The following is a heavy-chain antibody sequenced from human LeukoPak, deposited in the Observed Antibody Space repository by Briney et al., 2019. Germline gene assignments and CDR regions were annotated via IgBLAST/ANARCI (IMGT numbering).Heavy chain of an antibody. CDR2: INPSGGST. CDR3: ARDLVVTDNYYYMDV. J-gene: IGHJ6*03. CDR1: GYTLTSYY. Sequence: ASVKVSCKASGYTLTSYYMHWVRQAPGQGLEWMGIINPSGGSTSYAQKFQGRVTMTRDTSTSTVYMELSSLRSEDTAVYYCARDLVVTDNYYYMDVWGKGTTVTVSS. V-gene: IGHV1-46*01. D-gene: IGHD3-22*01.